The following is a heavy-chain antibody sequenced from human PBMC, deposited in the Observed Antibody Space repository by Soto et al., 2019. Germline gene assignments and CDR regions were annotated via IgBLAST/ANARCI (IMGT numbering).Heavy chain of an antibody. CDR3: AMVDVYVTPSPQDV. CDR1: GYTFTRYG. CDR2: INAYNGNT. V-gene: IGHV1-18*01. Sequence: ASVKVSCKATGYTFTRYGISRERQAPGQGLEWMGWINAYNGNTNYAQNLQGRLTLTTDTSTTTAYMELRSLRSNDTAIYYCAMVDVYVTPSPQDVWGQGTTVTVSS. D-gene: IGHD3-16*01. J-gene: IGHJ6*02.